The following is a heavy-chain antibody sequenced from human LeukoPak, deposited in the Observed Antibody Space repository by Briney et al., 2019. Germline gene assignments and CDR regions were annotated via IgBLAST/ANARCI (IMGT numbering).Heavy chain of an antibody. Sequence: GGSLRLSCAASGFTFSGYSMNRVRQAPGKGLERVSSISSSSSYIYYADSVKGRFTISRDNAKNSLYLQMNSLRAEDTAVYYCARDDRITMVRGVATFDYWGQGTLVTVSS. V-gene: IGHV3-21*01. J-gene: IGHJ4*02. CDR2: ISSSSSYI. CDR1: GFTFSGYS. D-gene: IGHD3-10*01. CDR3: ARDDRITMVRGVATFDY.